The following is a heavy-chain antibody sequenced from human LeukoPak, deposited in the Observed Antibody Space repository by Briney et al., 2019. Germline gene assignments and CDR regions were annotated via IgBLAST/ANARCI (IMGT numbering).Heavy chain of an antibody. CDR1: GFTFDDYA. V-gene: IGHV3-30*02. D-gene: IGHD3-22*01. J-gene: IGHJ4*02. Sequence: PGGFLRLSCAASGFTFDDYAMHWVRQAPGKGLEWVAFIRYDGNNKYYVDSVKGRFTISRDNSKNTLYLQMNSLRAEDTAVYYCAKFPNYYDSSGYHYFDYWGQGTLVTVSS. CDR2: IRYDGNNK. CDR3: AKFPNYYDSSGYHYFDY.